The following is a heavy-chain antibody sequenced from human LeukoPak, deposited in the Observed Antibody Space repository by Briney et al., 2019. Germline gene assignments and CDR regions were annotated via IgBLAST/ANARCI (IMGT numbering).Heavy chain of an antibody. CDR2: ISSNGGST. CDR1: GFTFSSYA. J-gene: IGHJ4*02. V-gene: IGHV3-64*01. D-gene: IGHD3-3*01. CDR3: AKDRTRNYDFWSGYAIFDY. Sequence: GGSLRLSCAASGFTFSSYAMHWVRQAPGKGLEYVSAISSNGGSTYYANSVKGRFTISRDNSKNTLYLQMNSLRAEDTAVYYCAKDRTRNYDFWSGYAIFDYWGQGTLVTVSS.